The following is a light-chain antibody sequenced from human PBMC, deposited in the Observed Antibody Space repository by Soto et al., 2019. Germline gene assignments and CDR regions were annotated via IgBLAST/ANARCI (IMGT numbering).Light chain of an antibody. CDR3: QQSYSTPLT. CDR1: QSISIY. V-gene: IGKV1-39*01. J-gene: IGKJ4*01. Sequence: DIQMTQSPSSLSASVGERVTITCRASQSISIYLNWYQKKPGKAPKLLMYAASSLQSGVPSRFSGSGSGTDFTLTISSLQPEDFATYYCQQSYSTPLTFGGGTKVDIK. CDR2: AAS.